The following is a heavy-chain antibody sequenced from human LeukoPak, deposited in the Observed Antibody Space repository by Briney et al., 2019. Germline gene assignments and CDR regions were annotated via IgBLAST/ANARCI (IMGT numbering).Heavy chain of an antibody. Sequence: ASAKVSCKTSGYSFGGYYIHWVRQAPGQGLEWMGRINPNSANTKYAQEFQGRVTMTRDTSTNTVFMELSSLRSDDTAVYYCARDGAYSLGLIWLDPWGQGTLVSVSS. D-gene: IGHD5-18*01. CDR2: INPNSANT. V-gene: IGHV1-2*06. J-gene: IGHJ5*02. CDR1: GYSFGGYY. CDR3: ARDGAYSLGLIWLDP.